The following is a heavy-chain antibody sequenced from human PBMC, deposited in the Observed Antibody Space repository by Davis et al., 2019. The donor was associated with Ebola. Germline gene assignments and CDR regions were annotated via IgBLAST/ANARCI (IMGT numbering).Heavy chain of an antibody. J-gene: IGHJ6*02. CDR1: GGSFSGHS. CDR3: ACSGYDLSGGYHYYGMDV. Sequence: SETLSLTCAVYGGSFSGHSWSWIRQSPGKGLEWIGEINHSGSTNYSPSLKSRVAISVDTSKNQFSLKLSSVTAADTAVYYCACSGYDLSGGYHYYGMDVWGQGTTVTVSS. D-gene: IGHD5-12*01. CDR2: INHSGST. V-gene: IGHV4-34*01.